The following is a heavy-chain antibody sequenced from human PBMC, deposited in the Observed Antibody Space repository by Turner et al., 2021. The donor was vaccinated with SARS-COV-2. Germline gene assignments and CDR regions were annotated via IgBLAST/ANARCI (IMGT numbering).Heavy chain of an antibody. CDR2: IFYSGSS. Sequence: QVQLQESGTGMVKPSETLSLTCTVSGGSISSYYWSWIRQPPVNGLEWIRYIFYSGSSNYNPYLKFRVTIAVDTSKIHFSLKLSSVTAADTSLYLCARYVPNWYFDLWGRGTLVTVSS. V-gene: IGHV4-59*01. CDR1: GGSISSYY. CDR3: ARYVPNWYFDL. D-gene: IGHD3-16*01. J-gene: IGHJ2*01.